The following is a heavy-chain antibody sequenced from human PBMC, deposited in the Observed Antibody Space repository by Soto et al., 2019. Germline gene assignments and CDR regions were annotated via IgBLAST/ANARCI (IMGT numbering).Heavy chain of an antibody. CDR2: INHSGSS. CDR1: GGSFNNYF. V-gene: IGHV4-34*01. J-gene: IGHJ4*02. Sequence: SETLSLTCAVTGGSFNNYFWTWIRQSPGTGLEWIGEINHSGSSNYSPSLKSRVTMSVDTSKNQFSLKLTSVTAADTAVYYCARGLTPSVVVTANRPFDYWGQGTQVTVSS. D-gene: IGHD2-21*02. CDR3: ARGLTPSVVVTANRPFDY.